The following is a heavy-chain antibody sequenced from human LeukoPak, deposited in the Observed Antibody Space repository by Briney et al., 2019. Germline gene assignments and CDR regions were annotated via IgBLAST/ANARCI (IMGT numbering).Heavy chain of an antibody. CDR1: GFIISDYS. CDR3: ARYPPFDP. V-gene: IGHV4-34*01. CDR2: INHSGST. Sequence: GSLRLSCAASGFIISDYSMSWVRQPPGKGLEWIGEINHSGSTNYNPSLKSRVTISVDTSKNQFSLKLSSVTAADTAVYYCARYPPFDPWGQGTLVTVSS. J-gene: IGHJ5*02.